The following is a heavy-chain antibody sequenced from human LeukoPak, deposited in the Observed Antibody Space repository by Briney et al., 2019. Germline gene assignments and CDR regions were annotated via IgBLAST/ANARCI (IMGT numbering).Heavy chain of an antibody. J-gene: IGHJ3*02. D-gene: IGHD3-10*01. Sequence: ASVKVSCKASGYTFTSYGISWVRQAPGQGLEWMGWISAYNGNTNYAQKLQGRFTMTTDTSTSTAYMGLRSLRSDDTAVYYCALWFGELVYAFDIWGQGTMVTVSS. CDR2: ISAYNGNT. CDR1: GYTFTSYG. V-gene: IGHV1-18*01. CDR3: ALWFGELVYAFDI.